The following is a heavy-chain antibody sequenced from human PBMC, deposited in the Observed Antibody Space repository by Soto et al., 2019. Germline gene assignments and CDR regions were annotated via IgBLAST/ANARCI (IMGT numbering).Heavy chain of an antibody. V-gene: IGHV1-18*01. J-gene: IGHJ4*02. CDR2: TSAYMVT. Sequence: QVQLVQSGGEVKKPGASVKVSCKASGYTFTSYGISWVRQAPGQGLEWMGWTSAYMVTNYAQKFQGRVTMTTDTSTRTAYMELRSLRSDDTAVYYCARDSSGRANFDYWGQGTLVTVSS. CDR3: ARDSSGRANFDY. CDR1: GYTFTSYG. D-gene: IGHD6-19*01.